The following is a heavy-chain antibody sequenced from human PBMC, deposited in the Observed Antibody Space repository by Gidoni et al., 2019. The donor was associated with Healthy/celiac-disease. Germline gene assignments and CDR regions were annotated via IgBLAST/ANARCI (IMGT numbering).Heavy chain of an antibody. Sequence: EVQLVESGGGLVQPGGSLRLSCAASGFTFSDHYMDWVRQAPGKGLDWVGRTRNKATSYTTEYAASVKGRFTISRDDSKNSLYLQMNSLKTEDTAVYYCARGNSGSYYAGGDAFDIWGQGTMVTVSS. V-gene: IGHV3-72*01. CDR1: GFTFSDHY. D-gene: IGHD1-26*01. CDR2: TRNKATSYTT. CDR3: ARGNSGSYYAGGDAFDI. J-gene: IGHJ3*02.